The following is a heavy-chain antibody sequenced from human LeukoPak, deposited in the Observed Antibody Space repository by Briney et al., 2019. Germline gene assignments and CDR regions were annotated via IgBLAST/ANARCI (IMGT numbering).Heavy chain of an antibody. Sequence: GGSLRLSCAASGFTFSSYSMNWVRQAPGKGLEWVSSISSSSYIYYADSVKGRFTISRDNAKNSLYLQMNSLRAEDTAVYYCARDRISSSSTYGMDVWGQGTTVTVSS. J-gene: IGHJ6*02. CDR2: ISSSSYI. CDR1: GFTFSSYS. V-gene: IGHV3-21*01. CDR3: ARDRISSSSTYGMDV. D-gene: IGHD2-2*01.